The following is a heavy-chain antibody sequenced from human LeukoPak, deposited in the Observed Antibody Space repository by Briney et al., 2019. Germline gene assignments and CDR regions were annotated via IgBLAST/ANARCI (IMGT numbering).Heavy chain of an antibody. D-gene: IGHD6-19*01. CDR3: ARAGAVAAYFDY. J-gene: IGHJ4*02. Sequence: ASVKVSYKASSYTFTSYYMHWVRQAPGQGLEWMGIINPSGGSTSYAQKFQGRVTMTRDTSTSTVYMELSSLRSEDTAVYYCARAGAVAAYFDYWGQGTLVTVSS. V-gene: IGHV1-46*01. CDR2: INPSGGST. CDR1: SYTFTSYY.